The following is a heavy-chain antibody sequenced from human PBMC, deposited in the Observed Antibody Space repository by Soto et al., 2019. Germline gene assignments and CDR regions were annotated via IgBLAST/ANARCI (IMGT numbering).Heavy chain of an antibody. D-gene: IGHD5-12*01. J-gene: IGHJ4*02. CDR2: IYYSGSM. Sequence: PSETLSLTCTVSGGSISSYYWSWIRQPPGKGLEWIGYIYYSGSMYYNPSLKSRVTISVDTSKNQFSLKLSSVTAADTAVYYCARCSGYDYYYYFDYWGQGTLVTVSS. CDR1: GGSISSYY. V-gene: IGHV4-59*06. CDR3: ARCSGYDYYYYFDY.